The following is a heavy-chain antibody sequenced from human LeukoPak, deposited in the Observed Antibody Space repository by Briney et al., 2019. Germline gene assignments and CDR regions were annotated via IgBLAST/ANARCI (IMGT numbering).Heavy chain of an antibody. CDR2: IRYNGDNK. J-gene: IGHJ6*03. Sequence: PGGSLRLSCEASRFSSTVYGMHSVRQAPGKGLEWVAFIRYNGDNKYYADSVKGRFTVSRDNSQSTLYLQMNSLRVEDTAVYYWAKRVFIRSTDYFYYYIHACGEGPTVTVSS. CDR3: AKRVFIRSTDYFYYYIHA. V-gene: IGHV3-30*02. D-gene: IGHD3-3*01. CDR1: RFSSTVYG.